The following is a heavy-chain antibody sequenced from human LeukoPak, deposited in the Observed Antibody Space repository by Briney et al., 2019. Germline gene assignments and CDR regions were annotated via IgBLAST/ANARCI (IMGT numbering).Heavy chain of an antibody. CDR1: GYTFTSYG. CDR2: ISAYNGNT. J-gene: IGHJ5*02. CDR3: AAYGGNSNWFDP. Sequence: ASVKVSCKASGYTFTSYGISWVRQAPGQGLEWMGWISAYNGNTNYAQKLQGRVTMTTDTSTSTAYMELSSLRSEDTAVYYCAAYGGNSNWFDPWGQGPLVTVSS. D-gene: IGHD4-23*01. V-gene: IGHV1-18*01.